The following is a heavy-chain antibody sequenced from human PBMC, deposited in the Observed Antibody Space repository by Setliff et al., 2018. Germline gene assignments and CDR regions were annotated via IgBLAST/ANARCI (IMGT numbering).Heavy chain of an antibody. D-gene: IGHD3-22*01. V-gene: IGHV4-59*11. CDR1: GGSISSHY. Sequence: SETLSLTCTVSGGSISSHYWSWIRQPPGKGLEWIGYIYYSGSTYYNPSLKSRVTISVDTSKNQFSLKLSSVTAADTAVYYCASVVEDYYDSSGYFLPSYYFDYWGQGTLVTVSS. CDR3: ASVVEDYYDSSGYFLPSYYFDY. CDR2: IYYSGST. J-gene: IGHJ4*02.